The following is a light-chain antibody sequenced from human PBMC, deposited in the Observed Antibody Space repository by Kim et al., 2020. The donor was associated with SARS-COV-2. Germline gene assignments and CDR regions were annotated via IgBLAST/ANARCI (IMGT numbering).Light chain of an antibody. Sequence: DVQMTQSPSSLSASVGDRVTITCRASQSISSHLNWYQHKPGEAPKLLIYAASRLQGGVPSRFSGSGSGADFTLTISSLQPEDFAAYFCQQSYSAPYTFGQGTKLEI. CDR2: AAS. V-gene: IGKV1-39*01. CDR1: QSISSH. CDR3: QQSYSAPYT. J-gene: IGKJ2*01.